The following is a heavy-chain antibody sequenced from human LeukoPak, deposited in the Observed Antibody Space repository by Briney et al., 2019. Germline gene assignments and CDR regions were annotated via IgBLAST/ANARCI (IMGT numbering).Heavy chain of an antibody. CDR1: GFTFSSYE. J-gene: IGHJ4*02. CDR3: ARDSGISWYFDS. V-gene: IGHV3-48*03. CDR2: ISSSGGSI. Sequence: GESLKISCAASGFTFSSYEMNWVRQAPGKGLEWVSYISSSGGSIYYADSVKGRFTMSRDNAKNSLYLQMNSLGDEDTAVYYCARDSGISWYFDSWGQGTLVTVSS. D-gene: IGHD6-13*01.